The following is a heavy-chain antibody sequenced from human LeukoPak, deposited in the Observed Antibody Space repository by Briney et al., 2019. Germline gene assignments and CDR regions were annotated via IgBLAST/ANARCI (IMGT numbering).Heavy chain of an antibody. Sequence: SETLSLTCTVSGGSISSYYWSWIRQPAGKGLEWIGRIYPGGSTKYNPSLKSRVTMSADTSKNQFSLKLSSVTAADTAVFYCARGGDDYLIDYWGQGTLVTVSS. J-gene: IGHJ4*02. CDR2: IYPGGST. V-gene: IGHV4-4*07. D-gene: IGHD4-11*01. CDR1: GGSISSYY. CDR3: ARGGDDYLIDY.